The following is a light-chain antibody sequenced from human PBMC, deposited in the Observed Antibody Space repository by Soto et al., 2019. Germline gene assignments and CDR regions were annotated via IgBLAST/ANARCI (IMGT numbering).Light chain of an antibody. J-gene: IGKJ1*01. V-gene: IGKV3-20*01. CDR2: GAS. CDR3: QNYDTSPT. CDR1: QSVGSSY. Sequence: EIVLTQSPGTLSLSAGERATLSCRASQSVGSSYLAWYQQKPGQAPTVLIYGASSRATGIPDRFSGSGFGTDFALTISRLEPEDFAVYYCQNYDTSPTFGQGTKVEI.